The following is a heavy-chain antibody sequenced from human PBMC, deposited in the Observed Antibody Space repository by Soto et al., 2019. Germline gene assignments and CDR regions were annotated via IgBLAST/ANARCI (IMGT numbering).Heavy chain of an antibody. J-gene: IGHJ4*02. CDR3: ARVVVPAAKLMTTVRAPGPDY. CDR2: ISAYNGNT. Sequence: ASVKVSCKASGYTFTSYGISWVRQAPGQGLEWMGWISAYNGNTNYAQKLQGRVTMTTDTSTSTAYMELRSLRSDDTAVYYCARVVVPAAKLMTTVRAPGPDYWGQGTLVTVSS. CDR1: GYTFTSYG. V-gene: IGHV1-18*01. D-gene: IGHD2-2*01.